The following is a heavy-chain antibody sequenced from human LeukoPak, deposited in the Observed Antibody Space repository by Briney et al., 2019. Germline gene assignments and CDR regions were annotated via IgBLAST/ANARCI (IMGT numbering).Heavy chain of an antibody. CDR2: ISSSGTTI. D-gene: IGHD2-15*01. CDR1: GFTFSSYE. J-gene: IGHJ4*02. V-gene: IGHV3-48*03. CDR3: ARDPLYCSGGSCYSEGFDY. Sequence: GGSLRLSCAASGFTFSSYEMHWVRQAPGKGLEWVSYISSSGTTIYYADSVRGRFTISRDNAKNSLYLQVNSLRAEDTAVYYCARDPLYCSGGSCYSEGFDYWAQGTLVTVSS.